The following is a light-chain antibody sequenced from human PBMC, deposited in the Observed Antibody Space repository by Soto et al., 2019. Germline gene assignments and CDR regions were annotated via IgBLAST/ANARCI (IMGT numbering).Light chain of an antibody. CDR2: DIS. Sequence: QAVVTQEPSLTVSPGGTVTITCGSSTGTVTSGHYPYWFQQKPGQAPRTLISDISRRLSGTPARFSGSLLGDKAALTLSGAQHEEEAYYYCLHYDGGSSVFGTGTKLTVL. CDR3: LHYDGGSSV. V-gene: IGLV7-46*01. J-gene: IGLJ1*01. CDR1: TGTVTSGHY.